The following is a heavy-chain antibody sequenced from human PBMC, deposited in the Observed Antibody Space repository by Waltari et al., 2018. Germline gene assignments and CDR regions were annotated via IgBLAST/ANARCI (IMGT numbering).Heavy chain of an antibody. Sequence: QLQLQESGQGLVKPSETLSLTCTVSGGSISSSSYYWGWIRQPPGKGLEWIGSIYYSGSTYYNPSLKSRVTISVDTSKNQFSLKLSSVTAADTAVYYCASVVGATLGYWGQGTLVTVSS. J-gene: IGHJ4*02. V-gene: IGHV4-39*01. CDR1: GGSISSSSYY. CDR2: IYYSGST. D-gene: IGHD1-26*01. CDR3: ASVVGATLGY.